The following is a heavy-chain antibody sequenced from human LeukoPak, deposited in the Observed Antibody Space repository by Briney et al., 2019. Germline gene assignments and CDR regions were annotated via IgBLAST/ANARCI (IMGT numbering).Heavy chain of an antibody. CDR1: GFTFSSYS. CDR3: ARDTGYYDSSDGY. Sequence: PGGSLRLSCAASGFTFSSYSMNWVRQAPGKGLEWVSSISSSSSYIYYADSVKGRFTISRDNAKNSLYLQMNSLRAEDTAVYYCARDTGYYDSSDGYWGQGTLVTVSS. D-gene: IGHD3-22*01. J-gene: IGHJ4*02. V-gene: IGHV3-21*01. CDR2: ISSSSSYI.